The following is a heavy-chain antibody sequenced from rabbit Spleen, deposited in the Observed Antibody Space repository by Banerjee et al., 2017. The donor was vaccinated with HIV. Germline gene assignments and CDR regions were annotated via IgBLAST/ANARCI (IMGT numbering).Heavy chain of an antibody. J-gene: IGHJ6*01. CDR2: AYAGSSGST. CDR3: ARDTGSSFSTYGMDL. V-gene: IGHV1S45*01. CDR1: GIDFSAYYY. Sequence: QEQLKESGGGLVQPGGSLKLSCKASGIDFSAYYYMCWVRQAPGKGLEWVACAYAGSSGSTYSATWAKGRFTISKTSSTTVTLQMTSLTVADTAAYFCARDTGSSFSTYGMDLWGPGTLVTVS. D-gene: IGHD8-1*01.